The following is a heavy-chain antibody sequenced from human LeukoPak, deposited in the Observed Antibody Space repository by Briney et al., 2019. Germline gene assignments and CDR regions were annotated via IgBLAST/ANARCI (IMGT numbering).Heavy chain of an antibody. CDR1: GFTVSSNC. CDR3: ARDPDGDYDFDY. J-gene: IGHJ4*02. D-gene: IGHD4-17*01. CDR2: IYSDGST. Sequence: PGGSLRLSCAASGFTVSSNCMSWVRQAPGKGLEWVSVIYSDGSTYYADSVKGRFTISRDTAKSSLYLQMNSLKIEDTAIYFCARDPDGDYDFDYWGQGTLVTVSS. V-gene: IGHV3-53*01.